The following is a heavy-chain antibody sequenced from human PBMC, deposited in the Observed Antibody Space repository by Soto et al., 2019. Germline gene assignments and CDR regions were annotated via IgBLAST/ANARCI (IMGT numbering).Heavy chain of an antibody. CDR3: ARDGRSIGFYGMDV. CDR2: ISWNSGNI. J-gene: IGHJ6*02. CDR1: GFTFDDYA. D-gene: IGHD6-25*01. Sequence: PGGSLRLSCAASGFTFDDYAMYWVRQVLGKGLEWVSSISWNSGNIGYADSVKGRFTTSRDNAENSLYLQMNSLRAEDTALYYCARDGRSIGFYGMDVWGQGTTVTVSS. V-gene: IGHV3-9*01.